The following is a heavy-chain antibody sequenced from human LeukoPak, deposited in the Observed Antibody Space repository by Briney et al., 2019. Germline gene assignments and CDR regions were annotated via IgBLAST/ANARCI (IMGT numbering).Heavy chain of an antibody. CDR2: ISSSSNTV. J-gene: IGHJ2*01. V-gene: IGHV3-48*02. CDR1: GFTFSDYS. D-gene: IGHD4-17*01. Sequence: PGGSLRLSCAASGFTFSDYSFNWLRQAPGKGLEWISFISSSSNTVYYADSVKGRFTISRDNARNSLYLQMNSLGDEDTAVYYCARDRAYGDSVDWYFDLWGPGTLVIVSS. CDR3: ARDRAYGDSVDWYFDL.